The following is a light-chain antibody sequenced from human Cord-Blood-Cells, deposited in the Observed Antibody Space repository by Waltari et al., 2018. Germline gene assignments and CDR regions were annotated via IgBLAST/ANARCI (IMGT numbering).Light chain of an antibody. CDR1: QDISNY. CDR2: DAS. J-gene: IGKJ3*01. Sequence: DIQMTQSPSSLSASVGATVTITCQASQDISNYLNWYQQKPGKAPKLLIYDASNLETGVPSRFSGSGSGTDFTFTISSLQPEDIATYYCQQYDNLPFTFGPGTKVDIK. V-gene: IGKV1-33*01. CDR3: QQYDNLPFT.